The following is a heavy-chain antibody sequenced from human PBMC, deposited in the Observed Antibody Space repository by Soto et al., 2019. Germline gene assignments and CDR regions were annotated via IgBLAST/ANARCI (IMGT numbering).Heavy chain of an antibody. V-gene: IGHV3-48*01. J-gene: IGHJ4*02. CDR2: ISGSSTTI. CDR3: AAEGPDYYDSSGSWVDY. Sequence: PGGSLRRSCAASGFTFSSYSMNWVRQAPGKGLEWVSYISGSSTTIYYADSVKGRFTISRDNAKNSLYLQMNSLRAEDTAVYYCAAEGPDYYDSSGSWVDYWGQGTLVTVSS. CDR1: GFTFSSYS. D-gene: IGHD3-22*01.